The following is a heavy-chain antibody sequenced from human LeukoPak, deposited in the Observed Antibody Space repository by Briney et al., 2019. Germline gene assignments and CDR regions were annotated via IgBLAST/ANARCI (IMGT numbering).Heavy chain of an antibody. V-gene: IGHV3-33*01. CDR3: ARELPYCSGGSCYSIYGMDV. CDR1: GFTFSSYG. Sequence: GRPLRLSCAASGFTFSSYGMHWVRQAPGKGLEWVAVIWYDGSNKYYADSVKGRFTISRDNSKNTLYLQMDSLRAEDTAVYYCARELPYCSGGSCYSIYGMDVWGKGTTVTVSS. CDR2: IWYDGSNK. D-gene: IGHD2-15*01. J-gene: IGHJ6*04.